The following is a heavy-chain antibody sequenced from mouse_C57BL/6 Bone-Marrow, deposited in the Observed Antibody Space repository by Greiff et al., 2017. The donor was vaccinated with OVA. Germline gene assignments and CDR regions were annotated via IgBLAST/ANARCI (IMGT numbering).Heavy chain of an antibody. CDR2: IRSKSSNYAT. D-gene: IGHD1-2*01. J-gene: IGHJ3*01. V-gene: IGHV10-3*01. Sequence: EVQLVESGGGLVQPKGSLKLSCAASGFTFNTYAMHWVRQAPGKGLEWVARIRSKSSNYATYYADSVKDRFTISRDDSQSMLYLQMNNRKTEDTAMYYCVRDKELFYYGPSWFAYWGQGTLVTVSA. CDR3: VRDKELFYYGPSWFAY. CDR1: GFTFNTYA.